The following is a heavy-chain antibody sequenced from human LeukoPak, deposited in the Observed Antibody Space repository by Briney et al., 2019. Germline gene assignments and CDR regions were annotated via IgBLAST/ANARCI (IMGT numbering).Heavy chain of an antibody. J-gene: IGHJ4*02. D-gene: IGHD1-26*01. V-gene: IGHV3-33*01. Sequence: GRSLRLSCAASGFTFSSYGMHWVRQAPGKGLEWVAVIWYDGSNKYYADSVKGRFTIPRDNSKNTLYLQMNSLRAEDTAVYYCVSGSGSYTETDFDYWGQGTLVTVSS. CDR3: VSGSGSYTETDFDY. CDR1: GFTFSSYG. CDR2: IWYDGSNK.